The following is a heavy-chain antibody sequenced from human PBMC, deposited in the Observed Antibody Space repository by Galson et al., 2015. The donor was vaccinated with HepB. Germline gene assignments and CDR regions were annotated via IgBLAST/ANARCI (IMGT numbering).Heavy chain of an antibody. CDR3: ARDRGRWEYGGNSNFDY. Sequence: SVKVSCKASGYTFTSYGTSWVRQAPGQGLEWMGWISAYNGNTNYAQKLQGRVTMTTDTSTSTAYMELRSLRSDDTAVYYCARDRGRWEYGGNSNFDYWGQGTLGTVSS. CDR2: ISAYNGNT. V-gene: IGHV1-18*01. CDR1: GYTFTSYG. D-gene: IGHD4-23*01. J-gene: IGHJ4*02.